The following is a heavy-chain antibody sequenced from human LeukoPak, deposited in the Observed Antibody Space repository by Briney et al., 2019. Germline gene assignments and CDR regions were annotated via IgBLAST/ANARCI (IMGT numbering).Heavy chain of an antibody. Sequence: PGGPLRLSCAASGFTFSSYSMNWVRQAPGKGLEWVSSISSSSSYIYYADSVKGRFTISRDNAKNSLYLQMNSLRAEDTAVYYCAGSSPHCSSTSCYNDAFDIWGQGTMVTVSS. CDR1: GFTFSSYS. J-gene: IGHJ3*02. V-gene: IGHV3-21*01. CDR2: ISSSSSYI. D-gene: IGHD2-2*02. CDR3: AGSSPHCSSTSCYNDAFDI.